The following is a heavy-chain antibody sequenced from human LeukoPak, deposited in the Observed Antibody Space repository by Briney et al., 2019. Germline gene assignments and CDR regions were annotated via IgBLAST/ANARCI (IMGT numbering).Heavy chain of an antibody. CDR3: ARGRGYIRYYYYYMDV. CDR1: GGSFSGYY. J-gene: IGHJ6*03. V-gene: IGHV4-34*01. D-gene: IGHD2-15*01. CDR2: INHSGST. Sequence: SETLSLTCAVYGGSFSGYYWSWIRQPPGKGLEWIGGINHSGSTNYNPSLKSRVTISVDTSKNQFSLKLSSVTAADTAVYYCARGRGYIRYYYYYMDVWDKGTTVTVSS.